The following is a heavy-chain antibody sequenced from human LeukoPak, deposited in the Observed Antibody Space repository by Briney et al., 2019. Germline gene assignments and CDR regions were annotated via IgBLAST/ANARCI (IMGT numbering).Heavy chain of an antibody. CDR2: IYTSGST. CDR3: ARGISTIFGVAPYYMDV. V-gene: IGHV4-61*02. J-gene: IGHJ6*03. D-gene: IGHD3-3*01. CDR1: GGSISSGSYY. Sequence: SETLSLTCTVSGGSISSGSYYWSWIRQPAGKGLEWIGRIYTSGSTNYNPSPKSRVTISVDTSKNQFSLKLSSVTAADTAVYYCARGISTIFGVAPYYMDVWGKGTTVTVSS.